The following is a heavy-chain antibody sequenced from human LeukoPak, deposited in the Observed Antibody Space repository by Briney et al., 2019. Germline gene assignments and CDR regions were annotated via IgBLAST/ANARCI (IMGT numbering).Heavy chain of an antibody. Sequence: AASVKVSCKASGYTFTSYGISWVRQAPGQGLEWMGWISAYNGNTNYAQKLQGRVTMTTDTSTSTAYMELRSLRSDDTAVYYCARDLGAYVEMSFCFDYWGQGTLVTVSS. V-gene: IGHV1-18*01. D-gene: IGHD3-16*01. CDR2: ISAYNGNT. CDR3: ARDLGAYVEMSFCFDY. J-gene: IGHJ4*02. CDR1: GYTFTSYG.